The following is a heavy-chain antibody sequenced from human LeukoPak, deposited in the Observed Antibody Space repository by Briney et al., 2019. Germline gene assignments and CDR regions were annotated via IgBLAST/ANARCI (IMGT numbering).Heavy chain of an antibody. Sequence: RASVKVSCKASGYTFTSYYMHWVRQAPGQGLEWMGIINPSGGSTSYAQKFQGRVTMTRDTSTSTVYMELSSLRSEDTAVYYCARRPYDFWSGYYGETRYYYYYMDVWGKGTTVTVSS. CDR1: GYTFTSYY. CDR2: INPSGGST. J-gene: IGHJ6*03. D-gene: IGHD3-3*01. V-gene: IGHV1-46*01. CDR3: ARRPYDFWSGYYGETRYYYYYMDV.